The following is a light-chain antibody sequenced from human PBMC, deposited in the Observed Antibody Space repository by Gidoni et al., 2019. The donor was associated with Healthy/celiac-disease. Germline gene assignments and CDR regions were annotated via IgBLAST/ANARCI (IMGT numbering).Light chain of an antibody. J-gene: IGKJ5*01. CDR1: QGISSY. CDR3: QQLNSYSPIT. V-gene: IGKV1-9*01. Sequence: DIQLTQSPSFLSASVGDRVTITCRASQGISSYLAWYQQKPGKAPKLLIYAASTLQSGVLSRFSGSGSGTEFTLTISSLQPEDFATYYCQQLNSYSPITFGQGTRLEIK. CDR2: AAS.